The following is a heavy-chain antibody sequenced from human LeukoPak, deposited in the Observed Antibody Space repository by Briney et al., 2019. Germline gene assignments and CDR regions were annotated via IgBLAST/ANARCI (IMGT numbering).Heavy chain of an antibody. CDR3: AKGYQGYYYDSSGQIDY. V-gene: IGHV3-30*02. Sequence: GGSLRLSCAASGFTSSSYGMHWVRQAPGKGLEWVAFIRYDGSNKYYADSVKGGFTISRDNSKNTLYLQMNSLRAEDTAVYYCAKGYQGYYYDSSGQIDYWGQGTLVTVSS. CDR1: GFTSSSYG. D-gene: IGHD3-22*01. CDR2: IRYDGSNK. J-gene: IGHJ4*02.